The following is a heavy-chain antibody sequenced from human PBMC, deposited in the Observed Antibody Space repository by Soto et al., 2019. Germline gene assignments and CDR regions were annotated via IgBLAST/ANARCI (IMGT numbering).Heavy chain of an antibody. Sequence: EVQLVESGGGLIQPGGSLRLSCAASGFTFSNYWMNWVRQAPGKGLVWVSRINSGGSDTTYADSVKGRFTISRDNAKNTLYLQMNSLTAEDTAVYYCANGRATYGLLTHDYWGQGTLVTVSS. CDR1: GFTFSNYW. D-gene: IGHD3-10*01. CDR3: ANGRATYGLLTHDY. V-gene: IGHV3-74*01. J-gene: IGHJ4*02. CDR2: INSGGSDT.